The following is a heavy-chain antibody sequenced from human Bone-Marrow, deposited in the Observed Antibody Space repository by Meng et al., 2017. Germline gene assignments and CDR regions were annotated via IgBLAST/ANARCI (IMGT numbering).Heavy chain of an antibody. Sequence: GESLKISCAASGFAFSSSWMTWVRQAPGKGLEWVANIKEDGSGKYYVDSVKGRFTISRDNAKNSLFLRMNSLRVEDTAVYYCARDGNGGFDYWGQGTLVTVSS. V-gene: IGHV3-7*01. CDR1: GFAFSSSW. J-gene: IGHJ4*02. D-gene: IGHD1-1*01. CDR3: ARDGNGGFDY. CDR2: IKEDGSGK.